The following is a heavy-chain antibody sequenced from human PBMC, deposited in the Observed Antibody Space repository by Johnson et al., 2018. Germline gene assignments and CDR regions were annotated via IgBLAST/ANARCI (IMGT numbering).Heavy chain of an antibody. CDR2: IYYSGST. D-gene: IGHD2-21*01. CDR3: ARDVGDVVDYYYGVEG. V-gene: IGHV4-59*01. CDR1: GGSINPYY. Sequence: QVQLQESGPGLVKPSETLSLTCTVSGGSINPYYWSWIRQPPGKGLEWIGYIYYSGSTDYNPSLKSRVTSSVDTAKNQVSLKLPSVTAADTAVYYCARDVGDVVDYYYGVEGWGQGTTVTVSS. J-gene: IGHJ6*02.